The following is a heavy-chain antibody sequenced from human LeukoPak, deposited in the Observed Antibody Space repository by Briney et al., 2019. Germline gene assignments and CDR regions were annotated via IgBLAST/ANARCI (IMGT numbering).Heavy chain of an antibody. J-gene: IGHJ3*02. V-gene: IGHV4-34*01. CDR2: INHSGST. Sequence: SETLSLTCAVYGGSFSGYYWSWIRQPPGEGLEWIGEINHSGSTNYNPSLKSRVTISVDTSKNQFSLKLSSVTAADTAVYYCASYCGGDCPLGDAFDIWGQGTMVTVSS. CDR3: ASYCGGDCPLGDAFDI. CDR1: GGSFSGYY. D-gene: IGHD2-21*02.